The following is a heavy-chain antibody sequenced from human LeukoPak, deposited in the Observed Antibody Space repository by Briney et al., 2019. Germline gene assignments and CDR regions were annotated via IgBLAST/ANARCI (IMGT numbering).Heavy chain of an antibody. J-gene: IGHJ5*02. CDR2: IDRSGSS. D-gene: IGHD5-18*01. CDR3: APRGDIEHSYVYGKWFDP. CDR1: GGSFSAYY. V-gene: IGHV4-34*01. Sequence: SETLSLTCAVYGGSFSAYYWTGIRQPPGKGLEWIGEIDRSGSSNYNSSLRSLVTISVDTSYKQFSLRLSSVTAADTAVYYCAPRGDIEHSYVYGKWFDPWGQGTRVTVSS.